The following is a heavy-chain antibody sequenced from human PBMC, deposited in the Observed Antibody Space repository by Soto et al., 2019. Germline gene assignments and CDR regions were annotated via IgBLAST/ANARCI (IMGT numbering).Heavy chain of an antibody. V-gene: IGHV4-34*01. CDR3: ARVPGDFWSGYYSWFDP. D-gene: IGHD3-3*01. CDR2: INHSGST. CDR1: CGSFSGYY. J-gene: IGHJ5*02. Sequence: SETLSLTCAVYCGSFSGYYWSWIRQRPGKGLEWIGEINHSGSTYYNPSLKSRVTISVDRSKNQFSLKLSSVTAADTAVYYCARVPGDFWSGYYSWFDPWGQGTLVTVS.